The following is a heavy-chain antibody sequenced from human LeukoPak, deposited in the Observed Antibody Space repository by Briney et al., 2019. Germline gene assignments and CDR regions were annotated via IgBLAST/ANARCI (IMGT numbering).Heavy chain of an antibody. V-gene: IGHV1-69*04. Sequence: SVKVSCRASGGTFSSYAISWVRQAPGQGLEWMGRIIPILGMANYAQKFQGRVTITADKSTSTAYMELSSLRSEDTAVYYCASDDNRTDWGQGTLVTVSS. CDR1: GGTFSSYA. CDR2: IIPILGMA. CDR3: ASDDNRTD. J-gene: IGHJ4*02.